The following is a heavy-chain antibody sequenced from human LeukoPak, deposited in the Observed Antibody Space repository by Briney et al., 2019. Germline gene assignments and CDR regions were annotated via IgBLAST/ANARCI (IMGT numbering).Heavy chain of an antibody. CDR3: AKKGVEQWAYFDY. J-gene: IGHJ4*02. D-gene: IGHD6-19*01. CDR2: ISADGTYA. Sequence: GGSLRLSCEASGFTFSNYALSWVRQAPGEGLEWASAISADGTYAFYAGSVKGRFTISRDDSKNTLYLQMNSLRAEDTAVYYCAKKGVEQWAYFDYWGQGTLVTVSS. CDR1: GFTFSNYA. V-gene: IGHV3-23*01.